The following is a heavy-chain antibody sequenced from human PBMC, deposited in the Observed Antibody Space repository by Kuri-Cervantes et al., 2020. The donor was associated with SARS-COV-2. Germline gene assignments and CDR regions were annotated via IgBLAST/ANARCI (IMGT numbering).Heavy chain of an antibody. CDR2: INHSGST. V-gene: IGHV4-34*01. CDR3: ARSGYSYGPETQGAFDI. J-gene: IGHJ3*02. Sequence: GSLRLSCAVYGGSFSGYYWSWIRQPPGKGLEWIGEINHSGSTNHNPSLKSRVTISVDTSKNQFSLKLSSVTAADTAVYYCARSGYSYGPETQGAFDIWGQGTMVTVSS. D-gene: IGHD5-18*01. CDR1: GGSFSGYY.